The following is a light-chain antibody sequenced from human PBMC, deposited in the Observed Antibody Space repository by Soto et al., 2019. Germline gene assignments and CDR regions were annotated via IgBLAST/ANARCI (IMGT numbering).Light chain of an antibody. J-gene: IGLJ2*01. CDR3: SSFKATGNLVV. CDR2: DVS. V-gene: IGLV2-14*03. CDR1: SSDVGGYDY. Sequence: QPVLTQPASVSGSPGQSITISCTGTSSDVGGYDYVSWYQQHPGKAPKLVIYDVSNRPSGISSRFSGSRSGYMASLTISRLQTDDEADYYCSSFKATGNLVVFGGGTKVTVL.